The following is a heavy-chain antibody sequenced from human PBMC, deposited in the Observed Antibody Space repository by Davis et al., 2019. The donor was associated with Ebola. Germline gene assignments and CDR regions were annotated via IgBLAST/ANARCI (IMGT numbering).Heavy chain of an antibody. J-gene: IGHJ6*04. V-gene: IGHV1-18*04. CDR2: ISAYNGNT. CDR1: GYTFATYG. D-gene: IGHD3-3*01. CDR3: ARDQRYDDYYYYGMDV. Sequence: AASVKVSCKASGYTFATYGISWVRQAPGQGLEWMGWISAYNGNTNYAQKLQDRVTMTTDTSTSTAYMELRSLRSDDTAVYYCARDQRYDDYYYYGMDVWGKGTTVTVSS.